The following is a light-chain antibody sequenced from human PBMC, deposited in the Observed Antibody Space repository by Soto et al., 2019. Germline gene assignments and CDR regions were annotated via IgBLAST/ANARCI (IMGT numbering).Light chain of an antibody. CDR1: SNDVGGYDL. CDR3: CAYVSSNTLL. Sequence: QSALTQPASVSGSPGQSITISCTGTSNDVGGYDLVSWYQQHPGKAPKLIIYEGSKRPSGISNRFSGSKSGNTASLIISGLQGDDEGDYYCCAYVSSNTLLFGGGTKLTVL. V-gene: IGLV2-23*01. J-gene: IGLJ3*02. CDR2: EGS.